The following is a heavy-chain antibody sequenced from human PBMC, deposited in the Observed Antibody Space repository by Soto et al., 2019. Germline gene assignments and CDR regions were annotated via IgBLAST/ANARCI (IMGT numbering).Heavy chain of an antibody. CDR3: ARLQYFVRVADY. D-gene: IGHD3-9*01. V-gene: IGHV3-11*01. CDR2: ISGGDSSI. Sequence: QVQLVDSGGGLVKPGGSLRLSCAASGFTFSDFYMGWIRRAPGKGLEWVSYISGGDSSIYYADSVKGRFTISRDNAKNSMYLQMDSLRAEDTAMYYCARLQYFVRVADYWGQGTLVTVSS. J-gene: IGHJ4*02. CDR1: GFTFSDFY.